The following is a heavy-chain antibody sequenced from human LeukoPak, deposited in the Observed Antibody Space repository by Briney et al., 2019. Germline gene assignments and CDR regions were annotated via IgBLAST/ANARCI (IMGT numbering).Heavy chain of an antibody. V-gene: IGHV3-23*01. CDR2: ISGSGGST. CDR3: AELGITMIGGV. CDR1: GFTFSSYA. Sequence: GGSLRLSCAASGFTFSSYAMSWVRQAPGKGLEWVSAISGSGGSTYYADSVKGRLTISRDNAKNSLCLQMNSLRAEDTAVYYCAELGITMIGGVWGKGTTVTISS. J-gene: IGHJ6*04. D-gene: IGHD3-10*02.